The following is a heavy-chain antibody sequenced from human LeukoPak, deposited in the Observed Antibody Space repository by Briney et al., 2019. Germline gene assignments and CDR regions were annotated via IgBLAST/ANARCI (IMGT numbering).Heavy chain of an antibody. J-gene: IGHJ6*02. CDR2: IFYTGPT. V-gene: IGHV4-59*12. CDR3: ARSVGATMSYYYGMDV. CDR1: GGSISSYY. D-gene: IGHD1-26*01. Sequence: SETLSLTCTVSGGSISSYYWSWIRQPPGEGLEWIAYIFYTGPTNYNPSLKSRVTISLDTSKNQFSLKLTSVTAADTAVYYCARSVGATMSYYYGMDVWGQGTTVTVSS.